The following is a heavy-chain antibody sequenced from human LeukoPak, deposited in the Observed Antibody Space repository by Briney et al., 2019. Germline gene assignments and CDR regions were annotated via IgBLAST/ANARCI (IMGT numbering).Heavy chain of an antibody. J-gene: IGHJ4*02. Sequence: PSETLSLTCTVSGGSISSSDYYWGWIRQPPGKGLEWVGTIYYSGSADYNPSLKSRVTISVDTSKNQFSLKLSSVTAADTAVYYCARGTYCSSTSCSFDYWGQGTLVTVSS. CDR2: IYYSGSA. CDR3: ARGTYCSSTSCSFDY. CDR1: GGSISSSDYY. D-gene: IGHD2-2*01. V-gene: IGHV4-39*01.